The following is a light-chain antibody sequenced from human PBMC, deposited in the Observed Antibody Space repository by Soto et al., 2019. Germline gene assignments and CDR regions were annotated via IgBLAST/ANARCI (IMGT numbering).Light chain of an antibody. Sequence: EVVLTQSPATLSLSPGERATLSCMASQNVRAFLDWYQQKPGQAPRLLIYAASNRATGIPDRFSGSGSGTDFTLTISSLEPEDFAVYYGQQHSHWPPWTFGQGTRVEIQ. CDR3: QQHSHWPPWT. J-gene: IGKJ1*01. V-gene: IGKV3-11*01. CDR2: AAS. CDR1: QNVRAF.